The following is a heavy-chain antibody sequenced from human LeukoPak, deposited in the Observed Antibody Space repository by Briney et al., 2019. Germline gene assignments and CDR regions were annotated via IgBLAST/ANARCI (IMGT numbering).Heavy chain of an antibody. CDR2: ISRAGDRT. CDR1: GFIFNSYD. V-gene: IGHV3-23*01. Sequence: GSLRLSCVGSGFIFNSYDMGWVRQAPGKGLEWVSSISRAGDRTYYEDSVKGRFTISRDNSRNTMYLQMNSLRAEDTAVYYCARGESFAFDVWGQGTMVTVSS. J-gene: IGHJ3*01. CDR3: ARGESFAFDV.